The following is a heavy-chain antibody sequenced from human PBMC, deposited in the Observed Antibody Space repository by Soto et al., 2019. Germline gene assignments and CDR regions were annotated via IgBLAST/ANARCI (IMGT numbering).Heavy chain of an antibody. D-gene: IGHD6-19*01. CDR1: GDSYSISTYS. V-gene: IGHV4-30-2*01. J-gene: IGHJ5*02. Sequence: SETLSLTCNMSGDSYSISTYSWSWIRQPPGKALQWIGFIYQSGVTSYNPSLASRVSISLDRSNNQCSLKLKSVTAADTAVYFGAGMPYTSGLRFDPWGPGTLVTVS. CDR2: IYQSGVT. CDR3: AGMPYTSGLRFDP.